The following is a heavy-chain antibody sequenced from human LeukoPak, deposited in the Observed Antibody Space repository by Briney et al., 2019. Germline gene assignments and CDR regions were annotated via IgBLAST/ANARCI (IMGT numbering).Heavy chain of an antibody. CDR3: ARAIDPESKMYYYGSGEWWFDP. CDR1: GYTFTSYG. CDR2: ISAYNGNT. V-gene: IGHV1-18*01. D-gene: IGHD3-10*01. J-gene: IGHJ5*02. Sequence: ASVKVSCKASGYTFTSYGISWVRQAPGQGLEWMGWISAYNGNTNYAQKLQGRVTMTTDTSTSTAYMELRSLRSDDTAVYYCARAIDPESKMYYYGSGEWWFDPWGQGTLVTVSS.